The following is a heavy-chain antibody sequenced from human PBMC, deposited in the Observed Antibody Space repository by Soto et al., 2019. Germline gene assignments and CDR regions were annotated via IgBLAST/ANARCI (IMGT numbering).Heavy chain of an antibody. V-gene: IGHV1-69*01. CDR1: GGTFSSYA. CDR2: IIPISGTA. CDR3: ARSQGSSTSLEIYYYYYYGMDV. Sequence: QVQLVQSGAEVKKPGSSVKVSCKASGGTFSSYAISWVRQAPGQGLEWMGGIIPISGTANYAQKFQGRVKITADESTSTAYMELRSLRSEDTAVYYCARSQGSSTSLEIYYYYYYGMDVWGQGTTVTGSS. D-gene: IGHD2-2*01. J-gene: IGHJ6*02.